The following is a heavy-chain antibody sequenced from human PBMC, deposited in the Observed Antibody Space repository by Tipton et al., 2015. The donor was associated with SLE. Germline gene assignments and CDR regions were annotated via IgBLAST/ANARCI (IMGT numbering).Heavy chain of an antibody. J-gene: IGHJ4*02. Sequence: SLRLSCATSGFTFSSYALSWVLRAPGKGLEWVSAISGGGGSTYYADFVKGRFSISIDKSKKTLFLQMNSLRVDDTATYYCAKFEKTTDFYLDSWGQGTLVSVSS. CDR1: GFTFSSYA. CDR3: AKFEKTTDFYLDS. V-gene: IGHV3-23*01. D-gene: IGHD1/OR15-1a*01. CDR2: ISGGGGST.